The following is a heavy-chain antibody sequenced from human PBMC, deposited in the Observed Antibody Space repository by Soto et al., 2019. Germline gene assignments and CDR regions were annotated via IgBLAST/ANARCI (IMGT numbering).Heavy chain of an antibody. CDR2: IRSKGYGGTT. CDR3: TRDRCSGGSCPADY. J-gene: IGHJ4*02. Sequence: LRLSCTASGLTFGDYAMSWFRQAPGKGLEWVGLIRSKGYGGTTEYAASVKGRFTISRDDPKSIAYLQMNSLKTEDTALYYCTRDRCSGGSCPADYWGQGTLVTVSS. V-gene: IGHV3-49*03. CDR1: GLTFGDYA. D-gene: IGHD2-15*01.